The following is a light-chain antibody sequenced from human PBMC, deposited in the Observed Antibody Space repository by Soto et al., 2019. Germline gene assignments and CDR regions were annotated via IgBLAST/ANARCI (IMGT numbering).Light chain of an antibody. V-gene: IGLV2-14*01. J-gene: IGLJ1*01. CDR3: SSYASSSTLYV. CDR2: EVS. Sequence: QSVLTQPASVSGSHGQSITSSCTGTSSDVGCYDFVSWYQHHPGKAPTLMISEVSNRPSGVSIRFSGSKSGNTASLTISGLQAEDEADYYCSSYASSSTLYVFGTGTKVTVL. CDR1: SSDVGCYDF.